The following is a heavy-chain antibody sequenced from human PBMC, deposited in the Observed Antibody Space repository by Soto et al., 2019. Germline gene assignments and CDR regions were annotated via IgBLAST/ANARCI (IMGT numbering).Heavy chain of an antibody. V-gene: IGHV3-30*18. CDR2: ISYDGSNK. Sequence: GGSLRLSCAASGFTFSSYGMHWVRQAPGKGLEWVAVISYDGSNKYYADSVKGRFTISRDNSKNTLYLQMNSLRAEDTAVYYCAKETYYDILTGYSHDAFDIWGQGTMVTVSS. J-gene: IGHJ3*02. CDR1: GFTFSSYG. D-gene: IGHD3-9*01. CDR3: AKETYYDILTGYSHDAFDI.